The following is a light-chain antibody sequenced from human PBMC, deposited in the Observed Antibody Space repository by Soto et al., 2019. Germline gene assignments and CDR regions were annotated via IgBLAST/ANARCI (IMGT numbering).Light chain of an antibody. CDR3: QQYINRWT. Sequence: DIQMTQSPSTLSASVGDRVTITCRASQSISTWLAWYQQKPGKAPKLLIYKASSLESGVPSRFSGSGSGTEFTLTISSLQPDDSATYYCQQYINRWTFGQGTMVEIK. CDR2: KAS. CDR1: QSISTW. J-gene: IGKJ1*01. V-gene: IGKV1-5*03.